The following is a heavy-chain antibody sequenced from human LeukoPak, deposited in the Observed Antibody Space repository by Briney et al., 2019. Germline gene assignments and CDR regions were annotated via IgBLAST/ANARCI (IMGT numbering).Heavy chain of an antibody. D-gene: IGHD4-17*01. V-gene: IGHV3-30*18. Sequence: GGSLRLSCAASGFTFSSYGMHWVRQAPGKGLEWVAVISYDGSNKYYADSVKGRFTISRDNSKNTLYLQMNSLRAGDTAVYYCAKDHYGAAWGQGTLVTVSS. CDR3: AKDHYGAA. CDR2: ISYDGSNK. J-gene: IGHJ5*02. CDR1: GFTFSSYG.